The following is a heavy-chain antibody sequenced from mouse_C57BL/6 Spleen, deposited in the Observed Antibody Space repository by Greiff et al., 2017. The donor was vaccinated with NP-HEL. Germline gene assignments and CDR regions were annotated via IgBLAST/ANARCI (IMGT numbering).Heavy chain of an antibody. V-gene: IGHV5-17*01. Sequence: DVMLVESGGGLVKPGGSLKLSCAASGFTFSDYGMHWVRQAPEKGLEWVAYISSGSSTIYYADTVKGRFTISRDNAKNTLFLQMTSLRSEDTAMYYCARLGTTVVATEAMDYWGQGTSVTVSS. CDR2: ISSGSSTI. CDR1: GFTFSDYG. D-gene: IGHD1-1*01. J-gene: IGHJ4*01. CDR3: ARLGTTVVATEAMDY.